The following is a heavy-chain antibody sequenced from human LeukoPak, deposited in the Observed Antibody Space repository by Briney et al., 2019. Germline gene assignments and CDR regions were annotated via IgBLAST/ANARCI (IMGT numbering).Heavy chain of an antibody. V-gene: IGHV3-74*01. CDR3: AREDVNIAVAASGAFDI. Sequence: GGSLRLSCAASGFTFSTYWMHWVRQAPGKGLLWVSRIISDGSSTSYADSVKGRFTISRDNAKNKLYLQMNSLRAEDTAVYYCAREDVNIAVAASGAFDIWGQGTMVTVSS. CDR1: GFTFSTYW. CDR2: IISDGSST. J-gene: IGHJ3*02. D-gene: IGHD6-19*01.